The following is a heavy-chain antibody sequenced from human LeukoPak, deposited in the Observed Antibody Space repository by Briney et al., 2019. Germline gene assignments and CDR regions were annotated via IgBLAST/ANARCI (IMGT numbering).Heavy chain of an antibody. V-gene: IGHV1-2*02. CDR2: INPNSGGT. CDR3: ARALGSNYYDSSGYQYYFDY. D-gene: IGHD3-22*01. Sequence: ASVKVSCKASGYTFTGYYMHWVRQAPGQGLEWMGWINPNSGGTNYAQKFQGRVTMTRDTSISTAYMELSRLRSDDTAVYYCARALGSNYYDSSGYQYYFDYWGQGTLVTVSS. J-gene: IGHJ4*02. CDR1: GYTFTGYY.